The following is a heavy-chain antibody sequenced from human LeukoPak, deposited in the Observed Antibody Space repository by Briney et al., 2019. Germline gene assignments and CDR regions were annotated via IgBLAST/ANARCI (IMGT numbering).Heavy chain of an antibody. CDR1: GFTFSSYE. Sequence: GGSLRLSCAASGFTFSSYEMNWVRQAPGKGLEWVSYISSSGSTIYYADSVKGRFTISRDNAKNSLYPQMNSLRAEDTAVYYCARDGAGVTYYYYGMDVWGQGTTVTVSS. D-gene: IGHD3-16*01. V-gene: IGHV3-48*03. CDR2: ISSSGSTI. CDR3: ARDGAGVTYYYYGMDV. J-gene: IGHJ6*02.